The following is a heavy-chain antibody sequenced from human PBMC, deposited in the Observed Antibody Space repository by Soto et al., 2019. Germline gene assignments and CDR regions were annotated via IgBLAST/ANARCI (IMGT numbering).Heavy chain of an antibody. CDR3: ARSGGGYSGSYFAVWDY. J-gene: IGHJ4*02. Sequence: QVQLVQSGAEVKKPGSSVKVSCKASGGTFSSYAISWVRQAPGQGLEWMGGIIPIFGTANYAQKFQGRVTITADXSXSXXYMELSSLRSEDTAVYYCARSGGGYSGSYFAVWDYWGQGTLVTVSS. CDR2: IIPIFGTA. V-gene: IGHV1-69*12. D-gene: IGHD1-26*01. CDR1: GGTFSSYA.